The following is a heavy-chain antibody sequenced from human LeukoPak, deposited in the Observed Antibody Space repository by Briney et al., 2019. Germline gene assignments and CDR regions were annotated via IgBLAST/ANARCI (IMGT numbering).Heavy chain of an antibody. CDR3: ARTQPRHYDSSGYPDY. CDR1: GGSVNSVSYY. CDR2: ISYRGST. V-gene: IGHV4-61*01. D-gene: IGHD3-22*01. J-gene: IGHJ4*02. Sequence: SETLSLSCTVSGGSVNSVSYYWSWIRQPPGKGLEWIGYISYRGSTNYNPSLKSRVTISVDTSKNQFSLKLSSVTAADTAVYYCARTQPRHYDSSGYPDYWGQGTLVTVSS.